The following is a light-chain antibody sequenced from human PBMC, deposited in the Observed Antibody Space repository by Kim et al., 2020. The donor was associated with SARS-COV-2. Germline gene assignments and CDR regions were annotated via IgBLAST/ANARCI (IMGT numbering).Light chain of an antibody. V-gene: IGKV3-15*01. CDR3: QQYNNWPIT. CDR2: GAS. J-gene: IGKJ5*01. Sequence: EIVMTQSPATLSVSPGERATLSCRASQSVSSNLAWYQQKPGQAPRLLIYGASTRATAIPARFSGSGSGTEFTLTISSLQSEDFAVYYWQQYNNWPITFGRGTRLEIK. CDR1: QSVSSN.